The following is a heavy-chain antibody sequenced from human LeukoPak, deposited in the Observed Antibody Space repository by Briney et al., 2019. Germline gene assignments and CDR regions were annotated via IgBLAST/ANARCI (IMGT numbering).Heavy chain of an antibody. Sequence: GGSLRLSCAASGFTFSSYSMNWVRQAPGKGLEWVSSIDFTSRYIYNADSVKGRFTTSRDNAKNSLDLQMNSLKVEDTAVYYCATPAAGPGAEYSLYWGQGTLVTVSS. CDR2: IDFTSRYI. CDR3: ATPAAGPGAEYSLY. J-gene: IGHJ1*01. CDR1: GFTFSSYS. D-gene: IGHD6-13*01. V-gene: IGHV3-21*01.